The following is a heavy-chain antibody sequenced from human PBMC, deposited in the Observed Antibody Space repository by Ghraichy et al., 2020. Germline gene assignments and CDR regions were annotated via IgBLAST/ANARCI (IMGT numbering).Heavy chain of an antibody. Sequence: GGSLRLSCAASGFTFSSYWMHWVRQAPGKGLVWVSRINSDGSSTSYADSVKGRFTISRDNAKNTLYLQMNSLRAEDTAVYYCARDPYYCSGGSCYTNTDSYGMDVWGQGTTVTVSS. J-gene: IGHJ6*02. CDR3: ARDPYYCSGGSCYTNTDSYGMDV. V-gene: IGHV3-74*01. CDR2: INSDGSST. CDR1: GFTFSSYW. D-gene: IGHD2-15*01.